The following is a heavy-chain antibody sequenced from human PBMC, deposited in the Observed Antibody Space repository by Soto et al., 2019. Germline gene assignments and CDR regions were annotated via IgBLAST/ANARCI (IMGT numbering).Heavy chain of an antibody. Sequence: QVQMVQSGEGRASPGGSLDSSGTPPGSPFGKLFSTWARQAPARGREWGALISFDGNREDYADSVKGRFTIPRDNTKNTVFLQMNSLRTDDTAVYYCAKDGSGDRYYYMDVWGSGAPVTVSS. CDR1: GSPFGKL. D-gene: IGHD4-17*01. CDR3: AKDGSGDRYYYMDV. CDR2: ISFDGNRE. J-gene: IGHJ6*03. V-gene: IGHV3-30*18.